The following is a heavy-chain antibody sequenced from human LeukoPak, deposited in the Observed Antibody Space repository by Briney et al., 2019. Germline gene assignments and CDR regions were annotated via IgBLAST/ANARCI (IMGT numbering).Heavy chain of an antibody. CDR3: GRVRTGNTGSPEYFED. CDR1: GGSFSGYY. V-gene: IGHV4-34*01. J-gene: IGHJ1*01. D-gene: IGHD5-12*01. CDR2: INHSGST. Sequence: SETLSLTCAVYGGSFSGYYWSWIRQPPGKGLEWIGEINHSGSTNYNPSLKSRVTILADTSKNQFSLRLNSVTAADTAVYFCGRVRTGNTGSPEYFEDWGQGTLVTVSS.